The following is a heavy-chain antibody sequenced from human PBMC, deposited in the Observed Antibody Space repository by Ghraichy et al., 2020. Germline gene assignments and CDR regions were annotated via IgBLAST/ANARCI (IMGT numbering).Heavy chain of an antibody. D-gene: IGHD1-14*01. Sequence: GESLRLSCAASGFSFTDYWMHWVRQTPGRGLEWVSHLNIDGTTVNYADSVKGLFTISRDNAKNTMYLQMISLTVEDTAVYYCVRSYKDGLRHFDYWGQGTLVTVSS. J-gene: IGHJ4*02. CDR1: GFSFTDYW. CDR3: VRSYKDGLRHFDY. CDR2: LNIDGTTV. V-gene: IGHV3-74*01.